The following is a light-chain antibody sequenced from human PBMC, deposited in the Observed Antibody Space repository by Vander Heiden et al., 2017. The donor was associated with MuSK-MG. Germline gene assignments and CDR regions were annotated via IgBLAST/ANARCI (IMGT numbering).Light chain of an antibody. Sequence: DIQMTQSPSSLSASVGDTVSITCQASQDIGNYLNWYQQTPGKAPKLLIHDASRLETGVPSKFRGSGSGTDFSLTINNLRPEDIATYYCQQHDFVPFTFGGGTKVEMK. CDR1: QDIGNY. V-gene: IGKV1-33*01. CDR2: DAS. CDR3: QQHDFVPFT. J-gene: IGKJ4*01.